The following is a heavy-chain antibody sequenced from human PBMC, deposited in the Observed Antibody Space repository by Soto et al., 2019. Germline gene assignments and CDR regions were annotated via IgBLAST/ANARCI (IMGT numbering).Heavy chain of an antibody. Sequence: SGPTLVKPTQTLTLTCTFSGFSLSTSGVGVGWIRQPPGKALEWLALIYWDDDKRYSPSLKSRLTITKDTSKNQVVLTMTNMDPVDTATYYCAHTHTTSYYDILTAQMGYNWFDPWGQGTLVTVSS. J-gene: IGHJ5*02. CDR3: AHTHTTSYYDILTAQMGYNWFDP. CDR2: IYWDDDK. CDR1: GFSLSTSGVG. D-gene: IGHD3-9*01. V-gene: IGHV2-5*02.